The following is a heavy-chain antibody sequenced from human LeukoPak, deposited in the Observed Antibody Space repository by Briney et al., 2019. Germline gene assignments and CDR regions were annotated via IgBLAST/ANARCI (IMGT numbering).Heavy chain of an antibody. CDR2: ISHDGLNK. CDR1: GFTVSSYA. J-gene: IGHJ4*02. CDR3: ARAYSSSWYGGY. Sequence: PGGSLRLSCAASGFTVSSYAMHWVRQAPGKGLEWVAVISHDGLNKYYADSVKGRFTISRGNSKNTLYLQMNSLRAEDTAVYYCARAYSSSWYGGYWGQGTLVTVSS. D-gene: IGHD6-13*01. V-gene: IGHV3-30*01.